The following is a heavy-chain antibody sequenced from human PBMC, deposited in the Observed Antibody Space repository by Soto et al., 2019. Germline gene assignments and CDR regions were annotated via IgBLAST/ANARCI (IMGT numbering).Heavy chain of an antibody. J-gene: IGHJ4*02. V-gene: IGHV1-46*03. D-gene: IGHD2-15*01. CDR3: ARGSRCSGGSCYDYFDY. Sequence: ASVKVSCKASGYTFTSYYMHWVRQAPGQGLEWMGIINPSGGSTSYAQKFQGRVTMTRDTSTSTVYMELSSLRSEDTAVYYCARGSRCSGGSCYDYFDYWGQGTLVTVSS. CDR1: GYTFTSYY. CDR2: INPSGGST.